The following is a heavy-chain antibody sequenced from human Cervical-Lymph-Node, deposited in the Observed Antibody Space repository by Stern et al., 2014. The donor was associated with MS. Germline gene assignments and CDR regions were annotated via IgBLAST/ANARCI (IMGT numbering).Heavy chain of an antibody. V-gene: IGHV3-7*01. CDR3: ARHTWYAFDF. D-gene: IGHD2-15*01. CDR2: IKEDGIER. Sequence: EVQLLESGGGLVQPGGSLRLSWAASGFTFSKHWMTWVRQAPGKGLEWVSNIKEDGIERSYVDSVKGRFTISRDNAENLLYLLMNSLRAEDTAVYYCARHTWYAFDFWGQGTMVTVSS. J-gene: IGHJ3*01. CDR1: GFTFSKHW.